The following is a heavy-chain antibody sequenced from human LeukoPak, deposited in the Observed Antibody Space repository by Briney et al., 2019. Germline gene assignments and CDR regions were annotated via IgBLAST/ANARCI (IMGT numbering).Heavy chain of an antibody. V-gene: IGHV3-23*01. Sequence: GGSLRLSCAASGFTFSSSAMSWVRQVPGKGLEWVSAISGNGVKTYYTDSVKGRFTFFRDNSKNTLYLQMNSLRADDTAVYYCAKDRAYSFDYWGQGTLVTVSS. CDR2: ISGNGVKT. J-gene: IGHJ4*02. CDR1: GFTFSSSA. CDR3: AKDRAYSFDY. D-gene: IGHD3-16*01.